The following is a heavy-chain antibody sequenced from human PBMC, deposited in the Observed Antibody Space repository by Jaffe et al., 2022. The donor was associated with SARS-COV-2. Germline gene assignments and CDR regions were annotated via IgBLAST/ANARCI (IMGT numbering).Heavy chain of an antibody. Sequence: QVQLVQSGAEVKKPGASVKVSCKASGYTFTGYYMHWVRQAPGQGLEWMGWINPNSGGTNYAQKFQGRVTMTRDTSISTAYMELSRLRSDDTAVYYCARSKHSSGYYRVSVWFDPWGQGTLVTVSS. D-gene: IGHD3-22*01. CDR2: INPNSGGT. V-gene: IGHV1-2*02. CDR1: GYTFTGYY. CDR3: ARSKHSSGYYRVSVWFDP. J-gene: IGHJ5*02.